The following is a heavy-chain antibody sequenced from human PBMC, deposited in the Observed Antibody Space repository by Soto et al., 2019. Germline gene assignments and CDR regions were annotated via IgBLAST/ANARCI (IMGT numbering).Heavy chain of an antibody. CDR1: GFSFSSYG. D-gene: IGHD2-15*01. Sequence: GGSLRLSCAASGFSFSSYGMHWVRQAPGKGLELVSSISGSGGSTDYAVSVKGRFTISRDNSKNTLYLQMNSLRDEDTAVYYCSSYCSGGSCYRPHAFDIWGQGTLVTVSS. V-gene: IGHV3-23*01. CDR3: SSYCSGGSCYRPHAFDI. J-gene: IGHJ3*02. CDR2: ISGSGGST.